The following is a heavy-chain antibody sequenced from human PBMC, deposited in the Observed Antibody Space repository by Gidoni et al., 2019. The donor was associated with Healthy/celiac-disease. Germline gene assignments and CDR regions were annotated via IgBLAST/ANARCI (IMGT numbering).Heavy chain of an antibody. V-gene: IGHV3-23*01. CDR3: ATSWGLYCSSTSCFDY. J-gene: IGHJ4*02. D-gene: IGHD2-2*01. CDR2: ISGSGGST. CDR1: GFPFSSYA. Sequence: EVQLLESGGGLVQPGGSLRLSCAASGFPFSSYAMSWVRQAPGKGLEWVSAISGSGGSTYYADSVKGRFTISRDNSKNTLYLQMNSLRAEDTAVYYCATSWGLYCSSTSCFDYWGQGTLVTVSS.